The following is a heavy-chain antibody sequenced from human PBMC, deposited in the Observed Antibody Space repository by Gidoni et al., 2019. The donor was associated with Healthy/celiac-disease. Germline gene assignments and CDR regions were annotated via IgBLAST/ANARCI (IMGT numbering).Heavy chain of an antibody. D-gene: IGHD4-17*01. V-gene: IGHV3-30*18. CDR3: AKVLYDYGDGCDY. CDR2: ISYDGSNK. Sequence: QVQLVESGGGVVQPGRSLRLSCAASGFTFSSYGMHWVRPAPGKGLEWVACISYDGSNKYYADSVKGRFTISRDNSKNTLYLQMNSLRAEDTAVYYCAKVLYDYGDGCDYWGQGTLVTVSS. J-gene: IGHJ4*02. CDR1: GFTFSSYG.